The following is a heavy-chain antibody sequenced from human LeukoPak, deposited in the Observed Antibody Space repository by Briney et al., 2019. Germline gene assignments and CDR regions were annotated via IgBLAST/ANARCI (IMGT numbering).Heavy chain of an antibody. J-gene: IGHJ3*01. D-gene: IGHD6-6*01. Sequence: GGSLRLSCAASGFTFSSCWMSWVRQAPGKGLEWVASINSDGSEGYYADVVKGRFTISRDNAKNSLYLQINSLRAEDTAVYYCARSSYSSSSSVWGQGTMVTVSS. V-gene: IGHV3-7*03. CDR2: INSDGSEG. CDR1: GFTFSSCW. CDR3: ARSSYSSSSSV.